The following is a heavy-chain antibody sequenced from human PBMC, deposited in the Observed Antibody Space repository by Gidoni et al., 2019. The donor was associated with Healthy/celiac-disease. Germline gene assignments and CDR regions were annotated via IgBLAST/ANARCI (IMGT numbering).Heavy chain of an antibody. CDR3: AKDRVVVVPASDWFDP. J-gene: IGHJ5*02. Sequence: EVQLLESGGGLVQPGGSLRLSCAASGFTFSSYAMSWVRQAPGKGLERVSAISGSGGSTYYADSVKGRFTISRDKSKNTLYLQMNSLRAEDTAVYYCAKDRVVVVPASDWFDPWGQGTLVTVSS. D-gene: IGHD2-2*01. V-gene: IGHV3-23*01. CDR2: ISGSGGST. CDR1: GFTFSSYA.